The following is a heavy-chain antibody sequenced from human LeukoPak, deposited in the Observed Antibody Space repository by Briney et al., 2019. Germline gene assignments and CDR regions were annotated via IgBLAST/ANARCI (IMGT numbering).Heavy chain of an antibody. CDR3: AKDGDYYDSSGYPLGAFDI. CDR2: IWYGGSNK. CDR1: GFTFSSYG. Sequence: GGSLRLSCAASGFTFSSYGMHWVRQAPGKGLEWVAVIWYGGSNKYYADSVKGRFTISRDNSKNTLYLQMNSLRAEDTAVYYCAKDGDYYDSSGYPLGAFDIWGQGTMVTVSS. V-gene: IGHV3-30*02. D-gene: IGHD3-22*01. J-gene: IGHJ3*02.